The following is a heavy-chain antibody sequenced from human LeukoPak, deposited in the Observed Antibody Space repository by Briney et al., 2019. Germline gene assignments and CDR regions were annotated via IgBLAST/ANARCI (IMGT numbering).Heavy chain of an antibody. CDR3: AKREYSSGSYGLDV. J-gene: IGHJ6*02. CDR1: GFTFSGSA. V-gene: IGHV3-73*01. CDR2: IRSKANSYAT. Sequence: GGSLRLSCAASGFTFSGSAMHWVRQASGKGLEWVGRIRSKANSYATAYAASVKGRFTISRDNSKNMLYLQMNSLRAEDTAVYYCAKREYSSGSYGLDVWGQGTTVIVSS. D-gene: IGHD6-19*01.